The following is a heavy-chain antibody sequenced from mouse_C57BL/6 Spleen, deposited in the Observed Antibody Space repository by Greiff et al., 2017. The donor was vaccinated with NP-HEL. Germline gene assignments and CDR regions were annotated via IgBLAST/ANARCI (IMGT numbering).Heavy chain of an antibody. V-gene: IGHV1-15*01. CDR2: IDPETGGT. CDR1: GYTFTDYE. Sequence: VQLQQSGAELVRPGASVTLSCKASGYTFTDYEMHWVKQTPVHGLEWIGAIDPETGGTAYNQKFKGKAILTADKSSSTAYMELRSLTSEDSAVYYWTRAYGSSAVYYYAMDYWGQGTSVTVSS. J-gene: IGHJ4*01. D-gene: IGHD1-1*01. CDR3: TRAYGSSAVYYYAMDY.